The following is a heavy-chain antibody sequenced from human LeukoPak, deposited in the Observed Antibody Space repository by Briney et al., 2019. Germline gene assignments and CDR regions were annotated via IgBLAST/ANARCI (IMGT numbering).Heavy chain of an antibody. CDR1: GYTFTSYY. CDR2: INPTGGST. Sequence: ASVKVSCKASGYTFTSYYMHWVRQAPGQGLEWMGIINPTGGSTNYPQKFQGRVTMTRDASTLTVYMELSSLRYEDTAVYYCARGRLNYNSGGYYENPHLDYWGQGTLVTVSS. CDR3: ARGRLNYNSGGYYENPHLDY. V-gene: IGHV1-46*01. D-gene: IGHD3-22*01. J-gene: IGHJ4*02.